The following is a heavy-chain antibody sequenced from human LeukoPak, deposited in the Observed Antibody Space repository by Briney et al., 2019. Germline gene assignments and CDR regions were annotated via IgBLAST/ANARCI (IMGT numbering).Heavy chain of an antibody. D-gene: IGHD3-22*01. CDR2: IRYDGSNK. V-gene: IGHV3-30*02. CDR3: AKESYYYDNSAYFQH. J-gene: IGHJ1*01. Sequence: GGSLRLSCAASGFTFGSYGMHWVRQAPGKGLEWVAFIRYDGSNKYYADSVKGRFTISRDNSKNTLYLQMNSLRAEDTAVYYCAKESYYYDNSAYFQHWGQGTLVTVSS. CDR1: GFTFGSYG.